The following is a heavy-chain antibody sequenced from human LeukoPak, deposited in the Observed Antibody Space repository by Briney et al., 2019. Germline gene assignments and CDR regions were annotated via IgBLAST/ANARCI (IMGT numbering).Heavy chain of an antibody. CDR3: ARGVISSSWYYYYGMDV. D-gene: IGHD6-13*01. Sequence: GGSLRLSCAASGFTLSNFAMSWVRQAPGKGLEWVSAISGRSGNTDYAESVKGRFTISTDNSKNTLSLQMNSLRAEDTAVYYCARGVISSSWYYYYGMDVCGQGTTVTVSS. V-gene: IGHV3-23*01. J-gene: IGHJ6*02. CDR1: GFTLSNFA. CDR2: ISGRSGNT.